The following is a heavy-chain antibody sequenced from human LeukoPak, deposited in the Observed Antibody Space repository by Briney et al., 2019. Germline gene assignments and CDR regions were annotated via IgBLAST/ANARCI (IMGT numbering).Heavy chain of an antibody. V-gene: IGHV4-59*01. CDR2: IYDRGST. J-gene: IGHJ4*02. CDR3: ARGRTFDN. CDR1: GGTISSYY. Sequence: SETLSLTCTVSGGTISSYYWSWIRQPPGKGLEWIGNIYDRGSTKYNPSLKSRVTISVDTSKNQFSLRLSSVTAADTAVYYCARGRTFDNWGQGTLVTVSS.